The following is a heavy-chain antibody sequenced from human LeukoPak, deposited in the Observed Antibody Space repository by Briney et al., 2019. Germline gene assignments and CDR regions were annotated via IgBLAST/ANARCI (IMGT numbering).Heavy chain of an antibody. CDR2: ISYDGSTK. CDR3: ARDSPSSSWSTADY. V-gene: IGHV3-30*04. Sequence: GGSLRLSCAASGFTFSTYVMYWVRQAPGKGLEWVAVISYDGSTKYYADSVKGRFTVSRDNSKSTLYLQMNSLRAEDTAVYYCARDSPSSSWSTADYWGQGTLVSVSS. J-gene: IGHJ4*02. CDR1: GFTFSTYV. D-gene: IGHD6-13*01.